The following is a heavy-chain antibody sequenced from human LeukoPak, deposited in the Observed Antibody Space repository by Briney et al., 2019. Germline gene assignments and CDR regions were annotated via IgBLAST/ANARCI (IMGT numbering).Heavy chain of an antibody. CDR3: AKAAIKYYYDSSGAFDY. CDR2: ISWNSGSI. J-gene: IGHJ4*02. Sequence: GGSLRLSCAASGFTFSSYSMNWVRQAPGKGLEWVSGISWNSGSIGYADSVKGRFTISRDNAKNSLYLQMNSLRAEDTALYYCAKAAIKYYYDSSGAFDYWGQGTLVTVSS. D-gene: IGHD3-22*01. CDR1: GFTFSSYS. V-gene: IGHV3-9*01.